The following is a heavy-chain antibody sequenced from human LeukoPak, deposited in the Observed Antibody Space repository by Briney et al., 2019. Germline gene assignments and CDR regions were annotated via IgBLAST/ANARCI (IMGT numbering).Heavy chain of an antibody. V-gene: IGHV4-4*02. J-gene: IGHJ4*02. Sequence: SETLSLTCAVSNDSVSSSNWWNWVRQSPGKGLEWIGEVHHSGSTHYNPSLKSRVTISVDKSKNHFSLKLTSVTAADTAVYYCARRSSGWYFDYWGQGTLVTVSS. CDR1: NDSVSSSNW. CDR2: VHHSGST. CDR3: ARRSSGWYFDY. D-gene: IGHD6-19*01.